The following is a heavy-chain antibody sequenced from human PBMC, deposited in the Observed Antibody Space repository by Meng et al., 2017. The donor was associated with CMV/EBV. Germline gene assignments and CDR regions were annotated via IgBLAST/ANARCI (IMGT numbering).Heavy chain of an antibody. CDR3: TRASFSRYCSSTSRYYGMDV. V-gene: IGHV3-73*01. Sequence: GGSLRLSCAASGFTFSGSAMHWVRQASGKGLEWVGRIRSKANSYATAYAASVKGRFTISRDDSKNTAYLQMNSLKTEDTAVYYCTRASFSRYCSSTSRYYGMDVWGQGTTVTVSS. CDR1: GFTFSGSA. D-gene: IGHD2-2*01. J-gene: IGHJ6*02. CDR2: IRSKANSYAT.